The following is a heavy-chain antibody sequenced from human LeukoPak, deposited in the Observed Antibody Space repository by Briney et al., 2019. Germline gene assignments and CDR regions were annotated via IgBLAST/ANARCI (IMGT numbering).Heavy chain of an antibody. CDR3: ARGQIMITFGGVDFDY. D-gene: IGHD3-16*01. J-gene: IGHJ4*02. V-gene: IGHV1-46*01. Sequence: ASVKVSCKASGYTFTSYYMHWVRQAPGQGLEWMGIINPSGGSTSYAQKFQGRVTMTRDMSTSTVYMELSSLRSEDTAVYYCARGQIMITFGGVDFDYWGQGTLVTVSS. CDR1: GYTFTSYY. CDR2: INPSGGST.